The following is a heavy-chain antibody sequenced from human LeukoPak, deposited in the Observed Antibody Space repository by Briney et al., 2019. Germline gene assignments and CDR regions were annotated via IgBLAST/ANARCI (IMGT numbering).Heavy chain of an antibody. CDR1: GGAFSSYA. D-gene: IGHD6-19*01. J-gene: IGHJ6*02. V-gene: IGHV1-69*01. CDR2: IIPIFGTA. CDR3: ARAPPRGNRYSSGWYYPNYYYGMDV. Sequence: SVKVSCKASGGAFSSYAISWVRQAPGQGLEWMGGIIPIFGTANYAQKSQGRVTITADESTSTAYMELSSLRSEDTAVYYCARAPPRGNRYSSGWYYPNYYYGMDVWGQGTTVTVSS.